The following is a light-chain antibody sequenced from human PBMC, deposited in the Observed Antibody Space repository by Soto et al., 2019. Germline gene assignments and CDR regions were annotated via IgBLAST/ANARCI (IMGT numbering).Light chain of an antibody. J-gene: IGKJ1*01. CDR3: QQYGSSGT. V-gene: IGKV1-5*01. Sequence: DIQMTQSPSTLSASVGDRVTITCRASQSISSWLAWYQQKPGKAPKLLIYDASSLESGVPSRFSGSGSGTEFTLTISSLQPEDFAVYYCQQYGSSGTFGQGTKVDI. CDR1: QSISSW. CDR2: DAS.